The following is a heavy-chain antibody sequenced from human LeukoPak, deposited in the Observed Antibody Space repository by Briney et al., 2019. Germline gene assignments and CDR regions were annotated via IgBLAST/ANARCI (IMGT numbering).Heavy chain of an antibody. CDR2: ISYDGSNK. CDR3: ARDPDGYNSYFDY. J-gene: IGHJ4*02. CDR1: GFTFSSYA. V-gene: IGHV3-30*01. Sequence: GGSLRLSCAASGFTFSSYAMHWVRQAPGKGLEWVAVISYDGSNKYYADSVKGRFTISRDNSKNTLYLQINSLRAEDTAVYYCARDPDGYNSYFDYWGQGTLVTVSS. D-gene: IGHD5-24*01.